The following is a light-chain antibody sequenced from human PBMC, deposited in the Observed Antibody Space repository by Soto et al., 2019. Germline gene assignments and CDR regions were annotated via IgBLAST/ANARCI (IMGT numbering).Light chain of an antibody. V-gene: IGKV1-39*01. CDR3: QQSYSSPQT. J-gene: IGKJ5*01. CDR2: AAS. Sequence: DSVTITCRASQNINSWLAWYQQKPGKAPKLLIYAASSLLGGVPSRFSGSGSGTDFTLTISSLQPEDFAIYYCQQSYSSPQTFGQGTRLEIK. CDR1: QNINSW.